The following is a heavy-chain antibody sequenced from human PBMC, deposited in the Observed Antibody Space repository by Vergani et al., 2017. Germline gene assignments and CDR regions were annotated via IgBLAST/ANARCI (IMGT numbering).Heavy chain of an antibody. CDR3: GRGNNNYN. J-gene: IGHJ4*02. CDR1: GLTFSSNA. V-gene: IGHV3-23*01. CDR2: IKNTDDST. Sequence: EVQLLQSEGAVVQPGGSLRLSCVASGLTFSSNAMSWVCQGHGQGLEWVSSIKNTDDSTHYADSVKGRFTISRDNSKNTLYLQMNSLRVEDTALYYCGRGNNNYNWGQETLLTVSS. D-gene: IGHD5-24*01.